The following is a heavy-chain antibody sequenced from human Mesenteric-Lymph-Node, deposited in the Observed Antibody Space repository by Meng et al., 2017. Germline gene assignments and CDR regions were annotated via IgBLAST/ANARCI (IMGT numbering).Heavy chain of an antibody. CDR1: GGSFSGHY. J-gene: IGHJ5*02. D-gene: IGHD3-22*01. CDR3: ARGSSDYYNWFDP. Sequence: QVQLQQGGAGLLKPAETLSLTCAVYGGSFSGHYWSWIRQPPGKGLEWIGEINHSGSTNYNPSLKSRVTISVDTSKNQFSLKVSSVTAADTAVYYCARGSSDYYNWFDPWGQGTLVTVSS. CDR2: INHSGST. V-gene: IGHV4-34*01.